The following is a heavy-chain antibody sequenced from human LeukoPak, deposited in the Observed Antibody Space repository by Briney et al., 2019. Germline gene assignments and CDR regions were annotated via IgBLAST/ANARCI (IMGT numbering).Heavy chain of an antibody. CDR3: ARHDRGSWNDAFDI. CDR1: GFTFSTYS. CDR2: ISSSGSTI. V-gene: IGHV3-48*04. D-gene: IGHD6-13*01. J-gene: IGHJ3*02. Sequence: GGSLRLSCAASGFTFSTYSMNWVRQAPGKGLEWVSYISSSGSTIYYADSVKGRFTISRDNAKNSLYLQMNSLRAEDTAVYYCARHDRGSWNDAFDIWGQGTMVTVSS.